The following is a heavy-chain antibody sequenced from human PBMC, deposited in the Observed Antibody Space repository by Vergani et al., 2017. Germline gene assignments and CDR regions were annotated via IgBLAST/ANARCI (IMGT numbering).Heavy chain of an antibody. CDR1: GFTFSSYE. CDR2: ISSSGSTI. J-gene: IGHJ6*03. D-gene: IGHD2-15*01. Sequence: EVQLVESGGGLVQPGGSLRLSCAASGFTFSSYEMNWVRQAPGKGLEWVSYISSSGSTIYYADSVKGRFTISRDNAKNSLYLQMNSLRAEDTAVYYCARVGPSSQDSPYYYYYMDVWGKGP. CDR3: ARVGPSSQDSPYYYYYMDV. V-gene: IGHV3-48*03.